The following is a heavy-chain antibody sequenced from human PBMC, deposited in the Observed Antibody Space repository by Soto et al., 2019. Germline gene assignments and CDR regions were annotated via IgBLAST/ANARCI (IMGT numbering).Heavy chain of an antibody. CDR1: GFTFSSYE. CDR3: AREGYSGYDYSRYYYAMDV. J-gene: IGHJ6*02. D-gene: IGHD5-12*01. CDR2: ISSSGSTI. Sequence: GGSLRLSCAASGFTFSSYEMNWVRQAPGKGLEWVSYISSSGSTIYYADSVKGRFTISRDNAKNSLYLQMNSLRAEDTAVYYCAREGYSGYDYSRYYYAMDVWRQGTTVTVSS. V-gene: IGHV3-48*03.